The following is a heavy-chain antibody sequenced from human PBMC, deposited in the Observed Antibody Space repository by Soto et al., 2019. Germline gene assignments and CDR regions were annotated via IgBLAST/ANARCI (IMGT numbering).Heavy chain of an antibody. Sequence: EVQLLQSGGGLVQPGGSLRLSCAASGFTFSSYALSWVRQAPGKGLEWVSTITASGGSTYYADSVKGRFTIARDISRNKLYLQMNSLRAEDTGVYYWAKDSRLTVLTPLGLDYWGQGTLVSVSS. J-gene: IGHJ4*02. CDR2: ITASGGST. V-gene: IGHV3-23*01. CDR1: GFTFSSYA. D-gene: IGHD3-16*01. CDR3: AKDSRLTVLTPLGLDY.